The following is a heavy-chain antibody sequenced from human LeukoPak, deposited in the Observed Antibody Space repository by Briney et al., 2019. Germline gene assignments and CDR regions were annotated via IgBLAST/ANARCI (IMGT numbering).Heavy chain of an antibody. V-gene: IGHV4-59*01. CDR1: GGSISSYY. CDR2: IYYSGTT. Sequence: PSEPLSLPCTVSGGSISSYYWNWIRQPPGKGLEWIGYIYYSGTTNYNPSLKSRVTISVDTSKNQFSLKLSSVTAADTAVYYCARGVYIAAAQYGYWGQGTLVTVSS. CDR3: ARGVYIAAAQYGY. J-gene: IGHJ4*02. D-gene: IGHD6-13*01.